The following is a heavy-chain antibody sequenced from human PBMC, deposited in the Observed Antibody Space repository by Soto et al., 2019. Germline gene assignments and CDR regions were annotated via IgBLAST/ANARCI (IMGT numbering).Heavy chain of an antibody. D-gene: IGHD3-10*01. Sequence: EVQLVESGGGLVQPGGSLRLSCAASGFIFSSYDMNWVRQAPGKGLEWVSYISSGSGNILYADSVKGRFTISRDNAKRSLYLHMNGLRAEDTAVYYCARTYGTGSLNWFDPWGQGTLVTVSS. V-gene: IGHV3-48*04. CDR3: ARTYGTGSLNWFDP. CDR1: GFIFSSYD. CDR2: ISSGSGNI. J-gene: IGHJ5*02.